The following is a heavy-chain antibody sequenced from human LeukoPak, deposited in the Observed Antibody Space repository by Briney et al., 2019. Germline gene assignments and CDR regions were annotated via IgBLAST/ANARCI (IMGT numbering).Heavy chain of an antibody. Sequence: GGSLRLSCAASGFTYISYAMSWVRQAPGKGLEWVSAISGSGGSTYYADSVKGRFTISRDNSKNTLYLQMNSLRAEDTAVYYCAKGDQRWRAGTYHFDYWGQGTLVTVSS. J-gene: IGHJ4*02. D-gene: IGHD1-26*01. V-gene: IGHV3-23*01. CDR2: ISGSGGST. CDR3: AKGDQRWRAGTYHFDY. CDR1: GFTYISYA.